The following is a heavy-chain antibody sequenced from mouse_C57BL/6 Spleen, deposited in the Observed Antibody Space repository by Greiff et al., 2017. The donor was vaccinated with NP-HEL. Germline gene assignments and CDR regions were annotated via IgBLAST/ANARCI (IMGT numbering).Heavy chain of an antibody. CDR1: GYTFTSYW. CDR2: IDPSDSYT. Sequence: VQLQESGAELVMPGASVKLSCKASGYTFTSYWMHWVKQRPGQGLEWIGEIDPSDSYTNYNQKFKGKSTLTVDKSSSTAYMQLSSLTSEDSAVYYCARNRGAMDYWGQGTSVTVSS. J-gene: IGHJ4*01. CDR3: ARNRGAMDY. V-gene: IGHV1-69*01.